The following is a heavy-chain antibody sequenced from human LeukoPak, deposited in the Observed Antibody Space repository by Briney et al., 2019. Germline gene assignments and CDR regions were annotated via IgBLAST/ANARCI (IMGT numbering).Heavy chain of an antibody. V-gene: IGHV3-21*01. Sequence: GGTLRLSCAASGFTFSSYSMNWVRQAPGKGLEWVSSISSSSSYIYYADSVKGRFTISRDNAKNSLYLQMNSLRAEDTAVYYCARDSSVAGLFFFDYWGQGTLVTVSS. CDR2: ISSSSSYI. J-gene: IGHJ4*02. CDR1: GFTFSSYS. CDR3: ARDSSVAGLFFFDY. D-gene: IGHD6-19*01.